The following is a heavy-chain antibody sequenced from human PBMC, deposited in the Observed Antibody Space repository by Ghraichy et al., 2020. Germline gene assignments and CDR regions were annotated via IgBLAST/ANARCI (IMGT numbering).Heavy chain of an antibody. CDR2: IGGSGDYT. J-gene: IGHJ4*02. Sequence: GALRLSCAASGFTFSTYGMSWVRQAPAKGLEWVSSIGGSGDYTYYADSVKGRFTISRDYSKNTLDLQMNSLRAEDTAVYYCAKSSRHGAYDTYYFDYWGQGTLVTVSS. CDR1: GFTFSTYG. CDR3: AKSSRHGAYDTYYFDY. D-gene: IGHD4/OR15-4a*01. V-gene: IGHV3-23*01.